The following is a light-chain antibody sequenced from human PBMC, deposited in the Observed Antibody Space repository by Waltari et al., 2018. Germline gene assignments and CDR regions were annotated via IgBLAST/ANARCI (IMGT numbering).Light chain of an antibody. J-gene: IGLJ2*01. CDR2: DVS. CDR1: STDVGGYNY. Sequence: QSALTQPASVSGSPGQSITLPCPGTSTDVGGYNYVSWYQQHPGKAHKIMIYDVSNRPSGVSNRFSGSKSGNTASLTISGLQAEDEADYYCSSYTSSSTLVVFGGGTKLTV. CDR3: SSYTSSSTLVV. V-gene: IGLV2-14*03.